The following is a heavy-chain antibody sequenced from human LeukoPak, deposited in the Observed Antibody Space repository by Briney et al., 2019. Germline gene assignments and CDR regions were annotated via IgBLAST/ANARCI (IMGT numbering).Heavy chain of an antibody. Sequence: PGGSLRLSCAASGVTLSSYAMSWARQAPGKGLEWVTFIWYDASNKYYAESVKGRFTISRDNSRNTLLLQMNSLRAEDTAIYYCATDISTHYFGSWGQGTLVTVSS. CDR2: IWYDASNK. CDR1: GVTLSSYA. J-gene: IGHJ4*02. V-gene: IGHV3-33*08. CDR3: ATDISTHYFGS. D-gene: IGHD3-9*01.